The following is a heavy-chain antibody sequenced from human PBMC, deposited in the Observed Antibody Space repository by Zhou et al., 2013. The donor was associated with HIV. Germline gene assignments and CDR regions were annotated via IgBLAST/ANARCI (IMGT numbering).Heavy chain of an antibody. J-gene: IGHJ5*02. CDR3: AYTPDSRFLDWAHP. V-gene: IGHV1-69*04. CDR1: GGTFTTNP. Sequence: QVQLMQSGAEVKKPGSSVKVSCKASGGTFTTNPISWVRQAPGQGLEWMGRIIPILNIANYAQTFQGRVMITADKSTNTIYMQLSSLKSEDTAMYYCAYTPDSRFLDWAHPWGQGTLITVSS. CDR2: IIPILNIA. D-gene: IGHD3-3*01.